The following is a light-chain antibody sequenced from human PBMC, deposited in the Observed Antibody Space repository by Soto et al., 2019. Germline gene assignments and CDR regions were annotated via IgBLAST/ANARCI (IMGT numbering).Light chain of an antibody. CDR2: EVN. Sequence: QSALAQPASVSGSPGQSITISCGGTSSDVGAYIYVSWYQQFPGKAPKLILYEVNNRPSGVSNRFPGSKSGTTASLTISGLQPEDEADYYCSAYSDIDTKVFGTGTKVTVL. CDR3: SAYSDIDTKV. V-gene: IGLV2-14*03. J-gene: IGLJ1*01. CDR1: SSDVGAYIY.